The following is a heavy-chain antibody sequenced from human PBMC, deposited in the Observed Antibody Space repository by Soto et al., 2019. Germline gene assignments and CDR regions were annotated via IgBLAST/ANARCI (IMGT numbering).Heavy chain of an antibody. CDR2: INHSGST. D-gene: IGHD4-17*01. V-gene: IGHV4-34*01. CDR3: ARMYGDYAEYFDL. CDR1: GGAFSNHY. Sequence: QVQLQQWGAGLLKPSETLSLTCAVDGGAFSNHYWSWIRQPPGKGLEWIGEINHSGSTNSNPSLKSRVTISVDTSKNQFSLKLISMTAADTAVYYCARMYGDYAEYFDLWGRGTLVTVSS. J-gene: IGHJ2*01.